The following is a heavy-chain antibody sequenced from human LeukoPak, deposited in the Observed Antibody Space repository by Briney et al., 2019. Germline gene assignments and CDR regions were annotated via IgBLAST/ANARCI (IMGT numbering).Heavy chain of an antibody. Sequence: ETLSLTCAVYGGSFSGYYWSWIRQPPGKGLEWTGEINHSGSTNYNPSLKSRVTISVDTSKNQFSLKLSSVTAADTAVYYCARAALAARPFDYWGQGTLVTVSS. J-gene: IGHJ4*02. CDR1: GGSFSGYY. CDR2: INHSGST. V-gene: IGHV4-34*01. CDR3: ARAALAARPFDY. D-gene: IGHD6-6*01.